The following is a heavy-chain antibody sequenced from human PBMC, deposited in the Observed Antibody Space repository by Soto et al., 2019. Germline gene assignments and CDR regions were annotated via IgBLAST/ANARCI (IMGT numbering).Heavy chain of an antibody. J-gene: IGHJ6*03. V-gene: IGHV3-15*01. Sequence: GGSLRLSCAASGFTFSNAWMSWVRQAPGKGLEWVGRIKSKTDGGTTDYAAPVKGRFTISRDDSKNTLYLQMNSLKTEDTAVYYCTTGPHYDILTGQPHETSYYYYMDVWGKGTTVTVSS. CDR2: IKSKTDGGTT. CDR1: GFTFSNAW. D-gene: IGHD3-9*01. CDR3: TTGPHYDILTGQPHETSYYYYMDV.